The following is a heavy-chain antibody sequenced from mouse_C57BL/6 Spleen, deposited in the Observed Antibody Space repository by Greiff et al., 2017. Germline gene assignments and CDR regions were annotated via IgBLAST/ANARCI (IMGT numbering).Heavy chain of an antibody. CDR1: GYTFTNYW. J-gene: IGHJ1*03. CDR2: IYPGGGYT. Sequence: VHLVESGAELVRPGTSVKMSCKASGYTFTNYWIGWAKQRPGHGLEWIGDIYPGGGYTNYNEKFKGKATLTADKSSSTAYMQFSSLTSEDSAIYYCARGGYGSSHWYFDVWGTGTTVTVSS. CDR3: ARGGYGSSHWYFDV. V-gene: IGHV1-63*01. D-gene: IGHD1-1*01.